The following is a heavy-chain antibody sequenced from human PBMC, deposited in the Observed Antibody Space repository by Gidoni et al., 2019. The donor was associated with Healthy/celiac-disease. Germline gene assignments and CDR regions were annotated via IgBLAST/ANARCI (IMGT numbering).Heavy chain of an antibody. CDR2: LNLSGRT. CDR1: GRSFSGSY. CDR3: AGVPAASLAPSNYYYYYGMDV. J-gene: IGHJ6*02. V-gene: IGHV4-34*01. Sequence: QAQLHQLGAGLLQPSETLSLTCAVYGRSFSGSYWSWLRQPPGTGLDWIGELNLSGRTNDNPSLKSRVTISVETSKNQVSLKLSSVTAADTAVYYCAGVPAASLAPSNYYYYYGMDVWGQGTTVTVSS. D-gene: IGHD2-2*01.